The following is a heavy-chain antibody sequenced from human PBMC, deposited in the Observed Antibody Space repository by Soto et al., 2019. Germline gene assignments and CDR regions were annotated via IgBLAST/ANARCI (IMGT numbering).Heavy chain of an antibody. D-gene: IGHD1-26*01. CDR1: GYTLTELS. CDR2: FDPEDGET. J-gene: IGHJ3*02. CDR3: ATGQRGTSVGATAFDI. V-gene: IGHV1-24*01. Sequence: ASVKVSCKVSGYTLTELSMHWVRQAPGKGLEWMGGFDPEDGETIYAQKFQGRVTMTEDTSTDTAYMELSSLRSEDTAVYYCATGQRGTSVGATAFDIWGQGTMVTVSS.